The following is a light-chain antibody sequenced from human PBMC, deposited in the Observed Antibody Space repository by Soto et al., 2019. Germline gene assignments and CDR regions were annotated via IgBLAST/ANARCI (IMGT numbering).Light chain of an antibody. CDR3: QKYAISSWT. V-gene: IGKV3-20*01. CDR1: QSVSASY. Sequence: EIVLTQSPGTLSLSPGERATLSCRASQSVSASYLAWYQQKPGQAPRLLVYGTSSRATGIPDRFSGSGSGTDFTLIISRLEPEDFAVYYCQKYAISSWTFGPGTRLEIK. J-gene: IGKJ1*01. CDR2: GTS.